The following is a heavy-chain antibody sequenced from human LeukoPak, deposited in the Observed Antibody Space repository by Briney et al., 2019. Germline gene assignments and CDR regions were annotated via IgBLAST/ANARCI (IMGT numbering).Heavy chain of an antibody. CDR1: GFTFTSSA. CDR2: IVVGSGNT. J-gene: IGHJ3*02. CDR3: ATPRDGDYQNDAFDI. V-gene: IGHV1-58*02. D-gene: IGHD4-17*01. Sequence: ASVKVSCKASGFTFTSSAMQWVRQARGQRLEWIGWIVVGSGNTNYAQKFQERVTITRDMSTSTAYMELSSLRSEDTAVYYCATPRDGDYQNDAFDIWGQRTMVTVSS.